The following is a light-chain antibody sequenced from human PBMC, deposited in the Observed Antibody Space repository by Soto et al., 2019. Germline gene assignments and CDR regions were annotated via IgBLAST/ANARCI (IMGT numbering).Light chain of an antibody. V-gene: IGLV1-51*01. CDR1: RSNIGNNY. CDR2: NNN. J-gene: IGLJ3*02. Sequence: QSVLTQPPSVAAAPGQKVTISASGSRSNIGNNYVAWYQQFPGAVPKLLIYNNNGRPSGTPDRISGSASGTSATLTITGLQTGDAADYFCGTWDTSLRTGVIGGGTKLNVL. CDR3: GTWDTSLRTGV.